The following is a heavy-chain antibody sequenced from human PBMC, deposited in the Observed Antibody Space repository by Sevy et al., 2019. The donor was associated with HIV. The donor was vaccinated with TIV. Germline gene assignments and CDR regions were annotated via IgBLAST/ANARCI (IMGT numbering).Heavy chain of an antibody. D-gene: IGHD5-12*01. CDR3: RAIYFCATTLSGYDFNYFDY. V-gene: IGHV1-2*02. J-gene: IGHJ4*02. CDR2: INPKTGGT. Sequence: ASVKVSCKASGYNFIDYYIHWLRQAPGHGLEWLGWINPKTGGTNLSQKFQGRLTMTTDTSTSTAYMELTGLRSGDSLTHGDRAIYFCATTLSGYDFNYFDYWGQGTLVTVSS. CDR1: GYNFIDYY.